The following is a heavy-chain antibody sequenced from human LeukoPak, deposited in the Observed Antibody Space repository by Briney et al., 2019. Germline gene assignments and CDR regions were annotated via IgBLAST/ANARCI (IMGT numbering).Heavy chain of an antibody. J-gene: IGHJ4*02. V-gene: IGHV4-61*02. Sequence: SETLSLTCTVSGGSLSSGSYYWSWIRQPAGKGLEWIGRIYTSGSTNYNPSLKSRVTISVDTSKNQFSLKLSSVTAADTAVYYCAGAASVTAIYFDYWGQGTLVTVSS. CDR2: IYTSGST. CDR3: AGAASVTAIYFDY. CDR1: GGSLSSGSYY. D-gene: IGHD2-21*02.